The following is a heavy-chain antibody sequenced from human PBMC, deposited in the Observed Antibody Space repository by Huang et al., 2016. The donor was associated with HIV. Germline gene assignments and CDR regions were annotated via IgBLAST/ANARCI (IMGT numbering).Heavy chain of an antibody. CDR3: AKDNPVGATNY. V-gene: IGHV3-23*01. J-gene: IGHJ4*02. CDR2: ISASGNTT. CDR1: GFPFRCWV. Sequence: EVHLLESGGGLVQPGGSLRLSCAASGFPFRCWVMSWVRQAPGKGLEWVSGISASGNTTYDADSVKGRFTISRDNSKSTLYLQMSSLRGEDTAVYYCAKDNPVGATNYWGQGTLVTVSS. D-gene: IGHD1-26*01.